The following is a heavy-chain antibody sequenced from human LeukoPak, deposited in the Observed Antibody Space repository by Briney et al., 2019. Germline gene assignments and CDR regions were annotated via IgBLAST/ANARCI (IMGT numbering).Heavy chain of an antibody. CDR2: IYYSGST. Sequence: PSETLSLTCTVSGGSISSSSYYWGWIRQPPGKGLEWIGGIYYSGSTYYNPSLKSRVTISVDTSKNQFSLKLSSVTAADTAVYYCARQGVGIIAVAAHYWGQGTLVTVSS. CDR1: GGSISSSSYY. V-gene: IGHV4-39*01. D-gene: IGHD6-19*01. J-gene: IGHJ4*02. CDR3: ARQGVGIIAVAAHY.